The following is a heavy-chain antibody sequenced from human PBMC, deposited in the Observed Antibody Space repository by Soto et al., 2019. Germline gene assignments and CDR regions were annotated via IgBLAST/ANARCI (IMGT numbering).Heavy chain of an antibody. Sequence: PGGSLRLSCAASGFTFSSYIMNGVRQAPGKGLEWVSSISSSSSYIYYADSVKGRFTISRDNAKNSLYLQMNSLRAEDTAVYYCARDRSPPHYGMDVWGQGTTVTVSS. CDR1: GFTFSSYI. CDR2: ISSSSSYI. CDR3: ARDRSPPHYGMDV. D-gene: IGHD1-26*01. J-gene: IGHJ6*02. V-gene: IGHV3-21*01.